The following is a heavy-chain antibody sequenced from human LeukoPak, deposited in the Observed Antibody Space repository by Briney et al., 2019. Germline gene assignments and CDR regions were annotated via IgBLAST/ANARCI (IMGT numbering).Heavy chain of an antibody. J-gene: IGHJ4*02. CDR1: GGSISSYY. CDR3: ARGGRGRLRLGELSLYDY. V-gene: IGHV4-34*01. CDR2: INHSGST. Sequence: SETLSLTCTVSGGSISSYYWSWIRQPPGKGLEWIGEINHSGSTNYNPSLKSRVTISVDTSKNQFSLKLSSVTAADTAVYYCARGGRGRLRLGELSLYDYWGQGTLVTVSS. D-gene: IGHD3-16*02.